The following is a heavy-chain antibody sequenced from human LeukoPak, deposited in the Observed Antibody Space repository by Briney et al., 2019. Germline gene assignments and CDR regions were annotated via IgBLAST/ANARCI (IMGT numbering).Heavy chain of an antibody. V-gene: IGHV4-59*12. CDR3: ARGEGDEGYFDY. CDR2: IYYSGST. CDR1: GGSISSYY. Sequence: SETLSLTCTVSGGSISSYYWSWIRQPPGKGLEWIGYIYYSGSTNYNPSLKSRVTISVDTSKNQFSLKLSSVTAADTAVYYCARGEGDEGYFDYWGQGTLVTVSS. J-gene: IGHJ4*02. D-gene: IGHD3-16*01.